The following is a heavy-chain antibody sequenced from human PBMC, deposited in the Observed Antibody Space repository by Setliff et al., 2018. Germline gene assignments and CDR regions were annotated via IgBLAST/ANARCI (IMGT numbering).Heavy chain of an antibody. CDR1: GGTFRNYG. V-gene: IGHV1-18*01. J-gene: IGHJ4*02. D-gene: IGHD1-26*01. Sequence: ASVKVSCKASGGTFRNYGISWMRQAPGQGLDWMGWISAYNGNTNYVQKLQGRVTMTTDTSTSTAYMELSSLRSDDTAVYYCARDREGIIVGVPSVWGQGTLVTVSS. CDR2: ISAYNGNT. CDR3: ARDREGIIVGVPSV.